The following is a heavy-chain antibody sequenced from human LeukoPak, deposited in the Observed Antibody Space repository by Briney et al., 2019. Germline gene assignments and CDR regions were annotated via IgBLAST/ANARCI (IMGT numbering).Heavy chain of an antibody. CDR2: ISPGGPT. V-gene: IGHV3-23*01. CDR3: SRGATAYYSDY. J-gene: IGHJ4*02. D-gene: IGHD3-10*01. CDR1: GFPVSSHG. Sequence: GGSLRLSCAGSGFPVSSHGMNWVRQAPGKGLEWDSGISPGGPTYYADSVKDGLTISRDDSKNTLYLQMKNLRAADTAVYYCSRGATAYYSDYWGQGTLVTVSS.